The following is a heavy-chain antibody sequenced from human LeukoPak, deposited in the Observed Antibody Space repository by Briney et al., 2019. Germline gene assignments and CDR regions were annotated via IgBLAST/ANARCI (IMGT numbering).Heavy chain of an antibody. CDR2: IKQDGSEK. V-gene: IGHV3-7*01. CDR1: GFTFSSYW. Sequence: GGSLRLSCAASGFTFSSYWMSWVRQAPGKGLEWVANIKQDGSEKYYVDSVKGRFTISRDNAKNSLYLQMNSLRAEDTAVYYCARVTMVRGVIMTFFYYYYMDVWGEGTTVTVSS. CDR3: ARVTMVRGVIMTFFYYYYMDV. J-gene: IGHJ6*03. D-gene: IGHD3-10*01.